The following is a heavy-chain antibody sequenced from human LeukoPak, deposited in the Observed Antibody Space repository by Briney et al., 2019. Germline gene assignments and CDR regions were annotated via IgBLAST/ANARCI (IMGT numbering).Heavy chain of an antibody. CDR2: IYYSGST. D-gene: IGHD6-6*01. CDR1: GGSISSSSYY. Sequence: SETLSLTCTVSGGSISSSSYYWGWIRQPPGKGLEWIGSIYYSGSTYYNPSLKSRVTISADTSKNQFSLNLSSVTAADTAVYFCARDSRPYSSSSFDYWGQGTLVTVSS. V-gene: IGHV4-39*07. CDR3: ARDSRPYSSSSFDY. J-gene: IGHJ4*02.